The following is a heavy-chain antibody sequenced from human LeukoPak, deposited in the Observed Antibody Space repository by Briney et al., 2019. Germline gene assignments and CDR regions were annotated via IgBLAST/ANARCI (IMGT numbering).Heavy chain of an antibody. CDR1: GFTLSSYA. CDR2: ISGSGGST. CDR3: AKDYDYIWGSYRQFDY. J-gene: IGHJ4*02. V-gene: IGHV3-23*01. Sequence: GGSLRLSCAASGFTLSSYAMSWVRQAPGKGLEWVSAISGSGGSTYYADSVKGRFTISRDNSKNTLYLQMNSLRAEDTAVYYCAKDYDYIWGSYRQFDYWGQGTLVTVSS. D-gene: IGHD3-16*02.